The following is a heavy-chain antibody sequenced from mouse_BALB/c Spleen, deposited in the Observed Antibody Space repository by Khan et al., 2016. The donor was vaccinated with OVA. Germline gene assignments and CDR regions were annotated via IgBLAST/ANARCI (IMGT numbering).Heavy chain of an antibody. CDR1: GYSITSNYA. J-gene: IGHJ4*01. V-gene: IGHV3-2*02. CDR2: ISYSGST. Sequence: VQLKELGPGLVKPSQSLSLTCTVTGYSITSNYAWNWIRQFPGNKLEWMGYISYSGSTSYNPSLKSRFSITRDTSKNQFFLQLNSVTTEDTATYYCARGNYYGYAMDYWSQGTSVTVSS. D-gene: IGHD1-1*01. CDR3: ARGNYYGYAMDY.